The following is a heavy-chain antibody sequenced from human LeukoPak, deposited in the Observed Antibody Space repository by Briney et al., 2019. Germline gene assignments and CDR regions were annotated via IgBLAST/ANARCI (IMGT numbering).Heavy chain of an antibody. J-gene: IGHJ4*02. CDR1: GFTFSNHA. D-gene: IGHD3-3*01. CDR3: AKDEQPGIASILFLND. Sequence: QTGGSLRLSCAASGFTFSNHAMHWVRQGPGKGLEWVAFIRYEGRHKYYADSVKGRFTISRDNSKNTVYLQMNSLRSEDTAVYYCAKDEQPGIASILFLNDWGQGTLVAVSS. V-gene: IGHV3-30*02. CDR2: IRYEGRHK.